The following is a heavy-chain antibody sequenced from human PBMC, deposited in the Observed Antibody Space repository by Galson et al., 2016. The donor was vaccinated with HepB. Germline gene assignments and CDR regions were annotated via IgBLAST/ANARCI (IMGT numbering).Heavy chain of an antibody. CDR1: GDSVSSNSAA. V-gene: IGHV6-1*01. J-gene: IGHJ4*02. CDR3: ASGTWDSGLKW. Sequence: CAISGDSVSSNSAAWNWIRQSPSRGLEWLGRTYYRSQWYSDYATSVKGRIIFKPDTSKIQVSLQLNSVTPEDTAMYYCASGTWDSGLKWWGQGTPVTVSS. CDR2: TYYRSQWYS. D-gene: IGHD1-26*01.